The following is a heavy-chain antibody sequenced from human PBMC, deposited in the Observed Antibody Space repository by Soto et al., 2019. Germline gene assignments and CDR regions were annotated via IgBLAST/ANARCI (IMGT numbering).Heavy chain of an antibody. CDR3: AKGLRFLEWLLIPIDAFDI. CDR1: GFTFSSYA. D-gene: IGHD3-3*01. V-gene: IGHV3-23*01. J-gene: IGHJ3*02. CDR2: ISGSGGST. Sequence: QPGGSLRLSCAASGFTFSSYAMSWVRQAPGKGLEWVSAISGSGGSTYYADSVKGRFTISRDNSKNTLYLQMNSLRAEDTAAYYCAKGLRFLEWLLIPIDAFDIWGQGTMVTASS.